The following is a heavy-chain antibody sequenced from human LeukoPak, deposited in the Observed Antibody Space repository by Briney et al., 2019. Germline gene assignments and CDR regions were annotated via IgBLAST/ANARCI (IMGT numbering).Heavy chain of an antibody. CDR2: ISGSGGST. CDR1: GFTFSSYA. CDR3: AELSSTFLRGILTGYHDY. D-gene: IGHD3-9*01. J-gene: IGHJ4*02. Sequence: PGGSLRLSCAASGFTFSSYAMSWVRQAPGKGLEWVSAISGSGGSTYYADSVKGRFTISRDNSKNTLYLQMNSLRAEDTAVYYCAELSSTFLRGILTGYHDYWGQGTLVTVSS. V-gene: IGHV3-23*01.